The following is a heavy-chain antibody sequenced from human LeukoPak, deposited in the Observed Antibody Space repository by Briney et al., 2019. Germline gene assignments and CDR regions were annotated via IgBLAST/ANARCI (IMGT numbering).Heavy chain of an antibody. V-gene: IGHV3-30-3*01. CDR1: GFTFSSYA. CDR2: ISYDGSNK. J-gene: IGHJ4*02. D-gene: IGHD3-22*01. Sequence: QPGGSLRLSCAASGFTFSSYAMHWVRQAPGKGLEWVAVISYDGSNKYYADSVKGRFTISRDNSKNTLYLQMNSLRAEDTAVYYCARDHSYYYDSSGYYDYWGQGTLVTVSS. CDR3: ARDHSYYYDSSGYYDY.